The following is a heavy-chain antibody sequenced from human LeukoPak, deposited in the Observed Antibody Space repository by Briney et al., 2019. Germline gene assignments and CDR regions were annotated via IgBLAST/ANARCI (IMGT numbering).Heavy chain of an antibody. D-gene: IGHD6-13*01. CDR2: ISSSSSYI. CDR1: GFTFSSYS. J-gene: IGHJ4*02. Sequence: GGSLRLSCAASGFTFSSYSMNWVRQAPGKGLEWVSSISSSSSYIYYADSVKGRFTISRDNAKNSLYLQMNSLRAEDTAVYYCVRVAGAAADVSYDYWGQGTLVTVSS. CDR3: VRVAGAAADVSYDY. V-gene: IGHV3-21*01.